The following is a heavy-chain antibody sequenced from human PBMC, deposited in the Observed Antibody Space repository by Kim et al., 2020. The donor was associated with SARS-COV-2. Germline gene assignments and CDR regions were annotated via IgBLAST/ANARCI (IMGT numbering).Heavy chain of an antibody. D-gene: IGHD6-13*01. CDR2: IYPGDSDT. CDR1: GYSFTSYW. CDR3: ARHRSLDSSSWYRGSNSDY. Sequence: GESLKISCKGSGYSFTSYWIGWVRQMPGKGLEWMGIIYPGDSDTIYSPSFQGQVTISADKSISTAYLQWSSLKASDTAMYYCARHRSLDSSSWYRGSNSDYWGQGTLVTVSS. J-gene: IGHJ4*02. V-gene: IGHV5-51*01.